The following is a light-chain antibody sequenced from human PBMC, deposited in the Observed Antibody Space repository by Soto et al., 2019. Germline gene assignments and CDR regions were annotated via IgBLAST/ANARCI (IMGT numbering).Light chain of an antibody. CDR3: QQRSNWPRT. CDR2: DTS. V-gene: IGKV3-11*01. CDR1: QSVSSY. Sequence: EIVLTQSPATLSLSPGERATLSCRASQSVSSYLAWYQQKPGQAPRLLISDTSNRATGIPARFSGSGSGTDFTLTISSLEPEDLAVYYYQQRSNWPRTFGQGTKVDIK. J-gene: IGKJ1*01.